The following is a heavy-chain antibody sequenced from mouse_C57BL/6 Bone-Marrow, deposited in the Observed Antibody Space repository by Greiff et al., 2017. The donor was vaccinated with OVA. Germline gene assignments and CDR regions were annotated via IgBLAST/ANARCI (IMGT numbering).Heavy chain of an antibody. V-gene: IGHV1-59*01. J-gene: IGHJ2*01. Sequence: VQLQQPGAELVRPGTSVKLSCKASGYTFSSYWMHWVKQRPGQGLEWIGVIDPSDSSTNYNQKFKGKATLTVDPSSRTAYMQLSSLTSEHSAVYYGARLLNYYGSTLYYFDYWGQGTTLTVSS. CDR2: IDPSDSST. CDR3: ARLLNYYGSTLYYFDY. CDR1: GYTFSSYW. D-gene: IGHD1-1*01.